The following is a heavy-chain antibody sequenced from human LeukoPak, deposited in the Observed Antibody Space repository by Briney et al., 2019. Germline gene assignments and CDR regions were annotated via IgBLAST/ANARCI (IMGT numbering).Heavy chain of an antibody. D-gene: IGHD1-26*01. CDR2: ISAYNGNT. V-gene: IGHV1-18*01. CDR1: GYTFTSYG. J-gene: IGHJ4*02. Sequence: ASVKVSCKASGYTFTSYGISWVRQAPGQGLEWMGWISAYNGNTNYAQKLQGRVTMTTDTSTSTAYMELRSLRSDDTAVYYCARGVPIVGATILGYWGQGTLVTVSS. CDR3: ARGVPIVGATILGY.